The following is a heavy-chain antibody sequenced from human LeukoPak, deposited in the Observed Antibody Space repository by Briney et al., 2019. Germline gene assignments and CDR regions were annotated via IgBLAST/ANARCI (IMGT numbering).Heavy chain of an antibody. V-gene: IGHV3-30*04. CDR1: GFTFSSYA. CDR2: ISYDGSNK. D-gene: IGHD3-3*01. CDR3: AREEGLIPPYFDY. Sequence: PGGSLRLSCAASGFTFSSYAMHWVRQAPGKGLEWVAAISYDGSNKYYADSVKGRFTISRDNSKNTLYLQMNSLRAEDTAVYYCAREEGLIPPYFDYWGQGTLVTVSS. J-gene: IGHJ4*02.